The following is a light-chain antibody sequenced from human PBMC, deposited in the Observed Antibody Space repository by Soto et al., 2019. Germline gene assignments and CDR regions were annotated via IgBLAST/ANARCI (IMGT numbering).Light chain of an antibody. V-gene: IGKV1D-12*01. CDR1: QGISNW. Sequence: DIQMTQTPSSVSASVGDRVSITCRASQGISNWLAWYQQKPGRAPKLLIYAASRLESGVSSRFSGSGSGTDFTLTISSLQPEDFATYYCQQGTSFPFTFGPGNKVDIK. CDR2: AAS. CDR3: QQGTSFPFT. J-gene: IGKJ3*01.